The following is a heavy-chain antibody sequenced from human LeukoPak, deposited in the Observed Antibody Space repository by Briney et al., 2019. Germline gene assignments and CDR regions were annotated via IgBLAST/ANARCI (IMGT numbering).Heavy chain of an antibody. CDR2: FNSDDSST. D-gene: IGHD1-7*01. V-gene: IGHV3-74*01. CDR1: GFTFSSYW. CDR3: AGGNYATFDY. J-gene: IGHJ4*02. Sequence: GGSLRLSCAASGFTFSSYWMHWVRQAPGEGLVWVSRFNSDDSSTNYADSVKGRFTISRDNAKNTLYLQMNSLRAEDTAVYYCAGGNYATFDYWGQGTLVTVSS.